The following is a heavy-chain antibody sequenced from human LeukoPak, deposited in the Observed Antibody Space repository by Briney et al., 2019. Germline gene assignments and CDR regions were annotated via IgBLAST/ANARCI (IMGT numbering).Heavy chain of an antibody. CDR1: GGTFSSYA. CDR2: IIPILGIA. J-gene: IGHJ3*02. Sequence: SVKVSCKASGGTFSSYAISWVRQAPGQGLEWMGRIIPILGIANYAQKFQGRVTITADKSTSTAYMELSSLRSEDTAVYYCASGGEYSSSSVAFDIWGQGTMVTVSS. D-gene: IGHD6-6*01. CDR3: ASGGEYSSSSVAFDI. V-gene: IGHV1-69*04.